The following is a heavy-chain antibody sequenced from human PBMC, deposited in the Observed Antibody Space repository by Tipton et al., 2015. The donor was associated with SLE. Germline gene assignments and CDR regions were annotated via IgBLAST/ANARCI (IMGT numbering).Heavy chain of an antibody. D-gene: IGHD3-16*01. J-gene: IGHJ4*02. CDR2: INYGGST. V-gene: IGHV4-31*03. Sequence: TLSLTCTVSGGSIRSDDYYWTWIRQHPGKGLEWIGHINYGGSTYYKPSLKSRLTISVDTSKNQFSLKLSSVTAADTAVYYCARVGAGGFDYWGQGTLVTVSS. CDR3: ARVGAGGFDY. CDR1: GGSIRSDDYY.